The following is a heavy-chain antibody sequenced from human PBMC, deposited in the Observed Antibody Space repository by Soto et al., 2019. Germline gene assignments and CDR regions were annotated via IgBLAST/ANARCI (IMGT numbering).Heavy chain of an antibody. CDR3: ARTRGWSRYYFDF. J-gene: IGHJ4*02. V-gene: IGHV4-39*01. CDR1: GGSIASSGSNSDY. Sequence: SETLSLTCSVSGGSIASSGSNSDYWGWIRQAPGKRPEWIGSVYHSGTTYPNPSFKSRITLSVDTSKNQFSLRLNSVTAADTAVYFCARTRGWSRYYFDFWGQGTQVTVSS. D-gene: IGHD6-19*01. CDR2: VYHSGTT.